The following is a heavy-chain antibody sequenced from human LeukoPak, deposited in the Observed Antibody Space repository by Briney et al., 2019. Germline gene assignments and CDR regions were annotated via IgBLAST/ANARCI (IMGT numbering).Heavy chain of an antibody. J-gene: IGHJ4*02. CDR3: AAQPCSVGRCYLDY. D-gene: IGHD2-15*01. CDR1: GVTFSSFA. CDR2: ISYHGSDK. V-gene: IGHV3-30*04. Sequence: GRSLRLSCAASGVTFSSFAMHWVCQAPGKGLEWVAVISYHGSDKYYADSVKGRFTISRDNSKNTLYLQMNSLGAEDTAVYYCAAQPCSVGRCYLDYWGQGTLVTVSS.